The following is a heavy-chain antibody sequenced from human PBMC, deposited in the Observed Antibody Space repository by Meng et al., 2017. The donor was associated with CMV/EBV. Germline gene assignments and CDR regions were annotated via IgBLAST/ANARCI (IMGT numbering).Heavy chain of an antibody. Sequence: ASVKVSCKASGYTFTGYYMHWVRQAPGQGLEWMGWINPNSGGTNYAQKFQGRVTMTRDTSISTAYMELSRLRSDDTAVYYCARDLTGYCSSTSCYGTWFDPWGQGTLVTVSS. CDR3: ARDLTGYCSSTSCYGTWFDP. D-gene: IGHD2-2*01. V-gene: IGHV1-2*02. J-gene: IGHJ5*02. CDR2: INPNSGGT. CDR1: GYTFTGYY.